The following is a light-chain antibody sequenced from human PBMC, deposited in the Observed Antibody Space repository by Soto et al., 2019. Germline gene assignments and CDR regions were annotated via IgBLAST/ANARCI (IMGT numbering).Light chain of an antibody. J-gene: IGKJ3*01. Sequence: ETVLTQSPATFSVSPGERATLSCRASQSIGSNLAWYQQRPGQPPRLLIYGASTRATGVPARFSGSGSGTEFTPTLNSLQSEDFALYYCQPYNKWPRFTFGPGTKVDIK. V-gene: IGKV3-15*01. CDR2: GAS. CDR3: QPYNKWPRFT. CDR1: QSIGSN.